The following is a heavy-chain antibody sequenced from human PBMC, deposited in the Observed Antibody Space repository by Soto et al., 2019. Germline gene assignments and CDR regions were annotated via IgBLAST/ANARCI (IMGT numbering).Heavy chain of an antibody. J-gene: IGHJ4*02. V-gene: IGHV4-34*01. Sequence: SETLSLTCAVYGESLSGYSWSWIRQPPGKGLEWLGEINHGGRTNYNPSLKSRVTISVDTSKNLSSLKVGPVTAADTAVYYCARDKGDYGLYDYWGQGTLVTVSS. CDR2: INHGGRT. CDR1: GESLSGYS. D-gene: IGHD4-17*01. CDR3: ARDKGDYGLYDY.